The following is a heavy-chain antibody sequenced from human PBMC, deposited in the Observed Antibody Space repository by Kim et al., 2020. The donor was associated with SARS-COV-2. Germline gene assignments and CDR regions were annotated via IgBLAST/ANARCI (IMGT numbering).Heavy chain of an antibody. V-gene: IGHV4-4*07. CDR1: GDSVSGGY. Sequence: SETLSLTCTVSGDSVSGGYWCWFRQPAGKGLEWIGRVYNGGNTNYNPSLTSRVTISVAKSKNQFSLRLNSVTAADTAVYSCARSSGPRFNCDYWGQ. D-gene: IGHD6-19*01. J-gene: IGHJ4*02. CDR2: VYNGGNT. CDR3: ARSSGPRFNCDY.